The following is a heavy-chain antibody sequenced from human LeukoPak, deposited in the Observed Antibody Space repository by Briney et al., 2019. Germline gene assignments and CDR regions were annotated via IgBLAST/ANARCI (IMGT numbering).Heavy chain of an antibody. CDR1: GYTFTSYY. Sequence: ASVKVSCKASGYTFTSYYMHWVRQAPGQGLEWMGIINPSGGSTSYALKFQGRVTMTRDTSTSTVYMELSSLRSEDTAVYYCARDYKGVVGATDYFDYWGQGTLVTVSS. CDR2: INPSGGST. D-gene: IGHD1-26*01. J-gene: IGHJ4*02. V-gene: IGHV1-46*01. CDR3: ARDYKGVVGATDYFDY.